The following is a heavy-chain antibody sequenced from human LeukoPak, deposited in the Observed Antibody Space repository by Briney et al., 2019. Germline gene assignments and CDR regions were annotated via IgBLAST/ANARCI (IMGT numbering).Heavy chain of an antibody. CDR2: INHSGST. J-gene: IGHJ6*02. D-gene: IGHD3-10*01. CDR1: GGSFSGYY. CDR3: AGTGSGSYLVYYYYGMDV. V-gene: IGHV4-34*01. Sequence: SETLSLTCAVYGGSFSGYYWSWIRQPPGKGLEWIGEINHSGSTNYNPSLKSRVTISVDTSKTQFSLKLSSVTAADTAVYYCAGTGSGSYLVYYYYGMDVWGQGTTVTVSS.